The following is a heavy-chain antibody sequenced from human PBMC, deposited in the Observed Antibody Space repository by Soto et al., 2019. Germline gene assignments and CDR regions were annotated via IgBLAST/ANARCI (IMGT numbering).Heavy chain of an antibody. CDR2: IYYSGST. V-gene: IGHV4-39*01. J-gene: IGHJ5*02. CDR3: ARLVMGIAAPAWFDP. D-gene: IGHD6-13*01. CDR1: GGSISSSSYY. Sequence: SETLSLTCTVSGGSISSSSYYWGWIRQPPGKGLEWIGSIYYSGSTYYNPSLKRRVTISVDTSKNQFSLKLSSVTAADTAVYYCARLVMGIAAPAWFDPWGQGTLVTVSS.